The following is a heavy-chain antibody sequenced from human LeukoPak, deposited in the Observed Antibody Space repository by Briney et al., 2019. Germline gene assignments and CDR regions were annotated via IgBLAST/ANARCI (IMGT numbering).Heavy chain of an antibody. Sequence: SVKVSCKPSGGTFSSYAISSVRQAPGQGLEWMGRIIPILGIANYAQKFQGRVTITADKSTSTAYMELSSLRSEDTAVYYCARTATVTTPWDFDYWGQGTLVTVSS. CDR1: GGTFSSYA. J-gene: IGHJ4*02. CDR2: IIPILGIA. CDR3: ARTATVTTPWDFDY. D-gene: IGHD4-17*01. V-gene: IGHV1-69*04.